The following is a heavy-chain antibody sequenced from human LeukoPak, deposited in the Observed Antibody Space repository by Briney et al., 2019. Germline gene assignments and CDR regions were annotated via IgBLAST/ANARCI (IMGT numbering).Heavy chain of an antibody. Sequence: SETLSLTCAVSGGSISSSNWWSWVRQPPGKGLEWIGEIYHSGSTSYNPSLQSRVTISLDNSNNQFSLKLSPVTAADTAVYYCIRGRVHLDYWGQGTLVTVSS. V-gene: IGHV4-4*02. CDR3: IRGRVHLDY. CDR1: GGSISSSNW. J-gene: IGHJ4*02. CDR2: IYHSGST.